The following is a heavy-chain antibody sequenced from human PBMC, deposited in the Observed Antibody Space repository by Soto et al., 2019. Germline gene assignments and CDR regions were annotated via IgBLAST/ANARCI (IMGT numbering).Heavy chain of an antibody. CDR2: IRKDGSKT. CDR3: ARDVSWRASSSYFKDFHI. J-gene: IGHJ3*02. V-gene: IGHV3-7*05. D-gene: IGHD2-2*01. CDR1: GFTFSSDW. Sequence: PGGSLRLSCAASGFTFSSDWMTWVRQAPGKGLEWVANIRKDGSKTSYLDSVRGRFTISSDNAQSSLYLQMDSLRAEDTALYYCARDVSWRASSSYFKDFHIWGQATMVTIS.